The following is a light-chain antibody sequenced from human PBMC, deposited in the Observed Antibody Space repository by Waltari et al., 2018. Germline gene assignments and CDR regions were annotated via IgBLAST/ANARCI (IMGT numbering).Light chain of an antibody. V-gene: IGLV1-51*02. J-gene: IGLJ7*01. CDR3: GTWDSSLSGAV. CDR2: ENT. CDR1: SSNIGTNY. Sequence: QSVLTQPPSVSAPPGQRVTISCSGGSSNIGTNYVSWYRHFPGTAPKLLLYENTERPSGIPGRFSGSKSGTSATLDITGLQAGDEADYYCGTWDSSLSGAVFGGGTHLTVL.